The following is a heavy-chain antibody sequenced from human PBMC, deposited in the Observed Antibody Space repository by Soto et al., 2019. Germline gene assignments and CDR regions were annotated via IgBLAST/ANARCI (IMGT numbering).Heavy chain of an antibody. V-gene: IGHV3-66*01. D-gene: IGHD2-8*01. CDR2: IQSGGTT. CDR1: GFSVSSKY. J-gene: IGHJ6*04. CDR3: TRDDVQFNGDRYYGVPMHV. Sequence: EVQLVESGGDLVQPGGSLRLSCAASGFSVSSKYMSWVRQAPGKGLEWVSLIQSGGTTYYAGSVKGRFTISRDYSENKLFLQMNSLRVEYRAVYYWTRDDVQFNGDRYYGVPMHVWGKGTTVTVSA.